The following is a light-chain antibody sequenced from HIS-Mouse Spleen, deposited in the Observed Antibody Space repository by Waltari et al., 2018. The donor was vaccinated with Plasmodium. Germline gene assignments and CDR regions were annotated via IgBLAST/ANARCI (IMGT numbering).Light chain of an antibody. CDR3: QQYDNLPLT. V-gene: IGKV1-33*01. CDR2: DAS. J-gene: IGKJ4*01. Sequence: DIQMTQSPSSLSASVGARVTITCQASQDISNYLNWYQQKPGKAPKLLIYDASNLETGVPSRFSGSESGTDFTFTISSLQPEDIATYYCQQYDNLPLTFGGGTKVEIK. CDR1: QDISNY.